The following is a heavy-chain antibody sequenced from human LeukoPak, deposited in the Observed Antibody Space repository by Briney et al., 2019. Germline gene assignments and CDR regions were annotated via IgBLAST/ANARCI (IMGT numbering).Heavy chain of an antibody. CDR1: GFTFSSYA. CDR3: ASLGFGESVDAFDI. J-gene: IGHJ3*02. CDR2: ISYDGSNK. V-gene: IGHV3-30-3*01. D-gene: IGHD3-10*01. Sequence: GGSLRLSCAASGFTFSSYAMHWVRQAPGKGLEWVAVISYDGSNKYYADSVKGRFTISRDNSKNTPYLQMNSLRAEDTAVYYCASLGFGESVDAFDIWGQGTMVTVSS.